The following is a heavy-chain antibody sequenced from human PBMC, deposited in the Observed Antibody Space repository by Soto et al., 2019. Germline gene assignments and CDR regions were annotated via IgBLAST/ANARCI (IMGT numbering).Heavy chain of an antibody. CDR3: AGPWNKQ. V-gene: IGHV1-8*01. Sequence: QVQLVQSGAEVKKPGASVKVSCKASGYTFTSYDINWVRQATGKGLEWMGCMNPNSGNTGYAQKFQGRVTMTRDTSISTAYMELRSLRSEDTAVYYCAGPWNKQWGQGTLVTVSS. D-gene: IGHD1-1*01. CDR1: GYTFTSYD. J-gene: IGHJ4*02. CDR2: MNPNSGNT.